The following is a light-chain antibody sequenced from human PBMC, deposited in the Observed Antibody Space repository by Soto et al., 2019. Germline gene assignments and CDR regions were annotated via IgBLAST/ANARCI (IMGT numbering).Light chain of an antibody. CDR3: QQYNTYPWT. CDR2: LAS. CDR1: QSISNW. J-gene: IGKJ1*01. Sequence: DIQMTQSPSTLPASVGDRVTIACRASQSISNWLAWYQQKPGKAPKLLIYLASSLQTGAPSRFSGSGVGTDFTLTISSLQPDHFATYYCQQYNTYPWTFGQGTKVDSK. V-gene: IGKV1-5*03.